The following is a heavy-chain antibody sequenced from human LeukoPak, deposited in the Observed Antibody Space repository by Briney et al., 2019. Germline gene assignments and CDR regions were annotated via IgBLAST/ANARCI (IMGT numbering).Heavy chain of an antibody. CDR2: IIPIFGTA. V-gene: IGHV1-69*05. CDR3: ARDGRSPLGLRAYMDV. Sequence: GASVKVSCKASGGTFSSYAISWVRQAPGQGLEWMGGIIPIFGTANYAQKFQGRVTITTDESTSTAYMELSSLRSEDTAVYYCARDGRSPLGLRAYMDVWGKGTTVIVSS. CDR1: GGTFSSYA. J-gene: IGHJ6*03. D-gene: IGHD6-6*01.